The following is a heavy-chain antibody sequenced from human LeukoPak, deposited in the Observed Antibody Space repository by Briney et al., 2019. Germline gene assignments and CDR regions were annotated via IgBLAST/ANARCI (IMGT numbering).Heavy chain of an antibody. D-gene: IGHD2-2*01. CDR3: ARDQLPDIVVVLNYYYGMDV. J-gene: IGHJ6*02. CDR1: GYTFTSYG. V-gene: IGHV1-18*01. CDR2: ISSYNGYT. Sequence: GASVKVSCKASGYTFTSYGFSWVRQAPGQGLEWMGWISSYNGYTNYAQKLQGGVTMTTDTSTSTAYMELRSLRSDDTAVYYCARDQLPDIVVVLNYYYGMDVWGQGTTVTVSS.